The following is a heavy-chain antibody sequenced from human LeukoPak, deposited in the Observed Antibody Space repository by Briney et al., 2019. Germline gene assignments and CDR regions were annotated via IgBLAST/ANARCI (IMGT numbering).Heavy chain of an antibody. D-gene: IGHD3-10*01. V-gene: IGHV3-30*04. Sequence: PGGSLRLSCAASGFTFSSYVMHWVRQAPGKGLEWVAIISYDGSNEYYADSVKGRFTISRDNAKNSLYLQMNSLRAEDTAVYYCASGLLWFGELSHFDYWGQGTLVTVSS. CDR3: ASGLLWFGELSHFDY. CDR1: GFTFSSYV. CDR2: ISYDGSNE. J-gene: IGHJ4*02.